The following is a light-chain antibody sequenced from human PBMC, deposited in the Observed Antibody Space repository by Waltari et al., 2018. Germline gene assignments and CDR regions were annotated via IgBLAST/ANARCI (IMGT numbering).Light chain of an antibody. CDR1: DIESKS. J-gene: IGLJ2*01. CDR2: YDN. Sequence: SYVLTQPPSVSVDPGKTARLTCGGDDIESKSVNWYQQKPGQAPVLVMFYDNDRPSEIPARFSGSNSGNTANLTITWVEAGDEADYHCQVWDDVTNSGVFGGGTKLTVL. V-gene: IGLV3-21*04. CDR3: QVWDDVTNSGV.